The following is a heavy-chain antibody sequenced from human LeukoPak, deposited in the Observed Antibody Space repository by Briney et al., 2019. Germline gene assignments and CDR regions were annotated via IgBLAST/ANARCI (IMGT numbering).Heavy chain of an antibody. D-gene: IGHD3-10*01. CDR3: ARERSMVRGMSWFDP. CDR1: GSSINNYY. V-gene: IGHV4-59*01. Sequence: PSETLSLTCIVSGSSINNYYWSWIRQPPGKGLEWIGYIYYSGSTNYNPSLKSRVTISVDTSKNQFSLKMSSVTAADTAVYYCARERSMVRGMSWFDPWGQGTLVTVYS. CDR2: IYYSGST. J-gene: IGHJ5*02.